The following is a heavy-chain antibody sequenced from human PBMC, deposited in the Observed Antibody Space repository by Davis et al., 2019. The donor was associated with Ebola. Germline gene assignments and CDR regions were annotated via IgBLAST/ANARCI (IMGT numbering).Heavy chain of an antibody. V-gene: IGHV3-9*01. J-gene: IGHJ4*02. CDR2: ISWNSGNI. Sequence: PGGSLRLSCKASLFTFADYAMHWVRQVPGKGLEWVSGISWNSGNIDYEDSVKGRFTISRDNAKNSLYLRMNSLRPEDTALYYCAKGLDFLTGYSVFDYWGQGALVTVSS. CDR3: AKGLDFLTGYSVFDY. CDR1: LFTFADYA. D-gene: IGHD3-9*01.